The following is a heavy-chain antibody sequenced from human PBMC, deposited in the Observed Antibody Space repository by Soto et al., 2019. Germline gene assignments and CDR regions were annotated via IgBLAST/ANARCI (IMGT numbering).Heavy chain of an antibody. J-gene: IGHJ4*02. CDR3: ARAQSDYVPPFDY. V-gene: IGHV1-2*02. CDR2: INPISGGT. CDR1: GYTFTGYY. Sequence: ASGKVSCKAAGYTFTGYYIHWVRQAPGQGLEWMGWINPISGGTNYAQKFQGRVTMTRDTSISTAYMDLSRLKSDDTAVYYCARAQSDYVPPFDYWGQGTLVTVSS. D-gene: IGHD4-17*01.